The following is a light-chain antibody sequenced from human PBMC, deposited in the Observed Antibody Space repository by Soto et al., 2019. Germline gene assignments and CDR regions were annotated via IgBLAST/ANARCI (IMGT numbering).Light chain of an antibody. J-gene: IGLJ1*01. Sequence: QSALPQPASVSGSPGQAITISCTGTSSDIGGYNSVSWYQQHPRKAPKLMIYEVTNRPSGISNRFSGSKSGNTASLTISGLQAEEEADYYCRSYTRGNTYVFGTGTKLTVL. V-gene: IGLV2-14*01. CDR2: EVT. CDR1: SSDIGGYNS. CDR3: RSYTRGNTYV.